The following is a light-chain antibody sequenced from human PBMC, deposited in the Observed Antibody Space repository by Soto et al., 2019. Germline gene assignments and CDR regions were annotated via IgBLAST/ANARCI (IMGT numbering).Light chain of an antibody. Sequence: DIELTQSPASLSSSAGEGAAITCRASQYIGKYLNWYQQKPGQAPKTLIYGASSRHSGIPDRFSGSGSGTDFTLTISRLEPEDFATYYCQQNGRTPRTFGGGTKVDIK. J-gene: IGKJ4*01. CDR2: GAS. V-gene: IGKV3-20*01. CDR1: QYIGKY. CDR3: QQNGRTPRT.